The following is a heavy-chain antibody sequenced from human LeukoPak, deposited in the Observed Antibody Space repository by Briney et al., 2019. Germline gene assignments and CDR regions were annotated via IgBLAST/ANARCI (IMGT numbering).Heavy chain of an antibody. CDR1: GFTVSSNY. D-gene: IGHD1-1*01. CDR3: AAQHGPGNWFDP. Sequence: GGSLRLSCAVSGFTVSSNYVSWVRQAPGKGLEWVSVIYSAGATYYADSVKGRFTISRDNSKNAVFLQMNSLRAEDTAVYYCAAQHGPGNWFDPWGQGSLVTVSS. J-gene: IGHJ5*02. CDR2: IYSAGAT. V-gene: IGHV3-53*01.